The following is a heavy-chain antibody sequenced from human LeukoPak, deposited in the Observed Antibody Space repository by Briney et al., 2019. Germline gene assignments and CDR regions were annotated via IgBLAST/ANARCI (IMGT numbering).Heavy chain of an antibody. CDR3: ARLAHYYGSGSYLNWFDP. V-gene: IGHV4-39*01. Sequence: PSETLSLTCTVSGGSISSYYWGWIRQPPGKGLEWIGSIYYSGSTYYNPSLKSRVTISVDTSKNQFSLKLSSVTAADTAVYYCARLAHYYGSGSYLNWFDPWGQGTLVTVSS. J-gene: IGHJ5*02. CDR1: GGSISSYY. D-gene: IGHD3-10*01. CDR2: IYYSGST.